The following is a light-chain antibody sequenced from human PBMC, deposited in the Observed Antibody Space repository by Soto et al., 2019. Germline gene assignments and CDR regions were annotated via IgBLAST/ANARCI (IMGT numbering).Light chain of an antibody. J-gene: IGKJ3*01. V-gene: IGKV1-27*01. CDR3: QKYDSAQFT. CDR1: QGVGNY. Sequence: DIQMTQSPSSLSASVGDRVTITCRASQGVGNYLAWYQQKPGKVPNVLIYGASTLQSEVPSRFSGSGFGTVFTLTITSLQPEDVATYYCQKYDSAQFTFGPGTKVDIK. CDR2: GAS.